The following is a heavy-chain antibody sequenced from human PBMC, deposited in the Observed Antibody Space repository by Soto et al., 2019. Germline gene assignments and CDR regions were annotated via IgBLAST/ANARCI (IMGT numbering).Heavy chain of an antibody. CDR2: ISHDGSNQ. J-gene: IGHJ6*02. CDR1: GFSFSDFG. CDR3: AKETRSRAVTATRVNGMDV. V-gene: IGHV3-30*18. D-gene: IGHD2-21*02. Sequence: QVQLVESGGGVVQPGRSLRLSCAPYGFSFSDFGMHWVRQAPGKGLEWVAAISHDGSNQYYGDSVKGRFSISRDHSNNRLYLQMNNLKVEDSAIYFCAKETRSRAVTATRVNGMDVWGQGTTVTVSS.